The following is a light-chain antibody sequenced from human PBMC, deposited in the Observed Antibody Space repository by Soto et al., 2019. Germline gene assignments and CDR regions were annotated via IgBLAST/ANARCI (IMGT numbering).Light chain of an antibody. CDR2: DLT. V-gene: IGLV2-14*03. CDR1: SSDVGGYNY. Sequence: QSALTQPASVSGSPGQSITISCTGTSSDVGGYNYVSWYQQHPGKAPKLMIYDLTNRPSGVSNRFSGSKSGNTASLTISGLQAGDEADYYCSSYTSTNTYVFGTGTELTVL. J-gene: IGLJ1*01. CDR3: SSYTSTNTYV.